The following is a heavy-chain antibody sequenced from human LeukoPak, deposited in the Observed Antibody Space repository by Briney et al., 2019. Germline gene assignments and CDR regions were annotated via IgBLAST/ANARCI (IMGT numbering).Heavy chain of an antibody. CDR3: AREGDYGDYLDY. V-gene: IGHV4-38-2*02. J-gene: IGHJ4*02. CDR2: IYHSGST. Sequence: SETLSLTCTVSGYSISSGYYWGWIRQPPGKGLEWIGYIYHSGSTYYNPSLKSRVTISVDRSKNQFSLKLSSVTAADTAVYYCAREGDYGDYLDYWGQGTLVTVSS. D-gene: IGHD4-17*01. CDR1: GYSISSGYY.